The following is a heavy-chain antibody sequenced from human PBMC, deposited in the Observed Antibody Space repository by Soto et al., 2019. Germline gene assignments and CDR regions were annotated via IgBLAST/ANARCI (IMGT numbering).Heavy chain of an antibody. CDR1: GFTFTNAW. V-gene: IGHV3-15*01. Sequence: EVQLVESGGGLVKPGGSLRLSCAASGFTFTNAWMSWVRQAPGKGLEWVGRIKSKTDGGTTDYAAPVKGRFTISRDDSKNTLYLQMSSLRAEDTAVYYCARPLTTGTNTNFAYWGQGTLVTVSS. CDR3: ARPLTTGTNTNFAY. J-gene: IGHJ4*02. CDR2: IKSKTDGGTT. D-gene: IGHD4-17*01.